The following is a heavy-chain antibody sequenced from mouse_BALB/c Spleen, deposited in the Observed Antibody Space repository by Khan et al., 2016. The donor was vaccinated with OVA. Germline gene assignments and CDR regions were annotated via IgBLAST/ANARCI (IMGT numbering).Heavy chain of an antibody. CDR2: IDPYYGGA. D-gene: IGHD2-10*02. J-gene: IGHJ2*01. CDR1: GYSFTGYN. V-gene: IGHV1-39*01. CDR3: TRGYGNYVRYYFDY. Sequence: EVQLQESGPELEKPGASVKISCKASGYSFTGYNMNWVKQGNGKSLEWIGNIDPYYGGATYNQKFKGKATLTVDKSSSTAYMQLKSLTSEDSAVYYCTRGYGNYVRYYFDYWGQGTTLTVSS.